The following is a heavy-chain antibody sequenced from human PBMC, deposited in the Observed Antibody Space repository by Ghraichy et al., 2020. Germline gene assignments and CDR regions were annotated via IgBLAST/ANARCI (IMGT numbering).Heavy chain of an antibody. CDR3: AKNYGVGKNCFDP. V-gene: IGHV3-30*02. CDR2: VQDNGNNQ. D-gene: IGHD3-10*01. J-gene: IGHJ5*02. Sequence: GKSLNISCAASGFTFSNYGMHWVRQAPGKGLAWVAFVQDNGNNQYYTDSVKGRFTISRDNAKNTLYLKMNSLRTEDTAIYYCAKNYGVGKNCFDPWGQGTLVTVSS. CDR1: GFTFSNYG.